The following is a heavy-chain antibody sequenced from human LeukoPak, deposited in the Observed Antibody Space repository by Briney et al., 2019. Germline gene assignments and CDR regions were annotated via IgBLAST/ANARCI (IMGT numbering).Heavy chain of an antibody. V-gene: IGHV5-10-1*01. CDR1: GYSFTSYW. CDR2: IDPSDSYT. D-gene: IGHD3-10*01. Sequence: GESLKISCKGSGYSFTSYWISWVHQMPGKGLEWMGRIDPSDSYTNYSPSFQGHVTISADKSISTAYLQWSSLKASDTAMYYCARPLVVRGVIENWFDPWGQGTLVTVSS. CDR3: ARPLVVRGVIENWFDP. J-gene: IGHJ5*02.